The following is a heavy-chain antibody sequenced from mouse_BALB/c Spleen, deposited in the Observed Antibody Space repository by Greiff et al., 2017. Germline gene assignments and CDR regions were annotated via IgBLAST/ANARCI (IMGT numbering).Heavy chain of an antibody. J-gene: IGHJ2*01. D-gene: IGHD4-1*01. CDR1: GYAFTNYL. Sequence: QVQLKQSGAELVRPGTSVKVSCKASGYAFTNYLIEWVKQRPGQGLEWIGVINPGSGGTNYNEKFKGKATLTADKSSSTAYMQHSSLTSDDSAVYFCARELGRDYWGQGTTLTVSS. V-gene: IGHV1-54*01. CDR2: INPGSGGT. CDR3: ARELGRDY.